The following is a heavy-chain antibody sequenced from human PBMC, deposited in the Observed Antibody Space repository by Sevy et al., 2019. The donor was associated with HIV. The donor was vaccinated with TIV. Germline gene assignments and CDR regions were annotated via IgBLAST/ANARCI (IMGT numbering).Heavy chain of an antibody. D-gene: IGHD3-3*01. CDR2: TYYRSKWYN. J-gene: IGHJ6*03. V-gene: IGHV6-1*01. CDR3: ARDLPPVKKYDFWSGYYPLDYYYMDV. Sequence: SQTLSLTCAISGDSVSSNSAAWNWIRQSPSRGLEWLGRTYYRSKWYNDYAVSVKSRITINPDTSKNQFSLQLNSVTPEDTAVYYWARDLPPVKKYDFWSGYYPLDYYYMDVWGKGTTVTVSS. CDR1: GDSVSSNSAA.